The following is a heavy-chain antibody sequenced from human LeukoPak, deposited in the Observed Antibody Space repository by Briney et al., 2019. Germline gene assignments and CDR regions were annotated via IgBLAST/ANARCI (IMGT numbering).Heavy chain of an antibody. V-gene: IGHV1-69*13. J-gene: IGHJ6*02. D-gene: IGHD6-13*01. CDR1: GGTFSSYA. CDR2: IIPIFGTA. CDR3: AREGIAAAGTIYRYYYYGMDV. Sequence: ASVKVSCKASGGTFSSYAISWVRQAPGQGLEWMGGIIPIFGTANYAQKFQGRVTITADESTSTAYMELSSLRSEDTAVYYCAREGIAAAGTIYRYYYYGMDVWGQGTTVTVSS.